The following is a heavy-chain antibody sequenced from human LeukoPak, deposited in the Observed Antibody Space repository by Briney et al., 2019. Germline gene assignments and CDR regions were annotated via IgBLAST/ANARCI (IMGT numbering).Heavy chain of an antibody. J-gene: IGHJ6*02. CDR2: ISWNSGSI. D-gene: IGHD1-26*01. Sequence: PGGSLRLSCAASGFTFTTYWMHWVRQAPGKGLEWVSGISWNSGSIGYADSVKGRFTISRDNAKNSLYLQMNSLRAEDTALYYCAKEMAKWELLLGHGMDVWGQGTTVTVSS. V-gene: IGHV3-9*01. CDR1: GFTFTTYW. CDR3: AKEMAKWELLLGHGMDV.